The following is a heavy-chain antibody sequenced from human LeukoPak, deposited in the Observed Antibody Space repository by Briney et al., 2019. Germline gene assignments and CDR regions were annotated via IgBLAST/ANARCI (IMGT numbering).Heavy chain of an antibody. CDR2: IWYDASNK. Sequence: GGSLRLSCAASGLNFSFFGMHWVRQAPGKGLEGVAVIWYDASNKYYADSVKARFTISRDNSKNTVSLQMNSLRAEDTAVYYCAREEYDNGGYYVYWGQGTLVTVSS. CDR1: GLNFSFFG. J-gene: IGHJ4*02. CDR3: AREEYDNGGYYVY. D-gene: IGHD3-22*01. V-gene: IGHV3-33*01.